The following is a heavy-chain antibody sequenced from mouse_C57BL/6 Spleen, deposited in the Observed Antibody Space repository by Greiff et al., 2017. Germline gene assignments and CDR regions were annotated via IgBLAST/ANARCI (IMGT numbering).Heavy chain of an antibody. CDR2: IHPSDSDT. CDR3: EIGVYYGSSYGYFDV. V-gene: IGHV1-74*01. Sequence: QVQLQQPGAELVKPGASVKVSCKASGYTFTSYWMHWVKQRPGQGLEWIGRIHPSDSDTNYNQKFKGKATLTVDKSSSTAYMQLSSLTSEDSAVYSCEIGVYYGSSYGYFDVWGTGTTVTVSS. CDR1: GYTFTSYW. J-gene: IGHJ1*03. D-gene: IGHD1-1*01.